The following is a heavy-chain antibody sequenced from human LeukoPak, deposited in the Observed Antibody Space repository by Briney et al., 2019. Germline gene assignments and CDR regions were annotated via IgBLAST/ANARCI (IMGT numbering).Heavy chain of an antibody. CDR1: GFTFSSYA. V-gene: IGHV3-23*01. CDR3: AKGVVVVAATPVDV. Sequence: GGSLRLSCAASGFTFSSYAMSWVRQAPGKGLEWVSAISDTGNTYHADSVKGRFTISRGSSKNTLFLQMNRLRPEDAAVYYCAKGVVVVAATPVDVWGKGTTVTVSS. D-gene: IGHD2-15*01. J-gene: IGHJ6*04. CDR2: ISDTGNT.